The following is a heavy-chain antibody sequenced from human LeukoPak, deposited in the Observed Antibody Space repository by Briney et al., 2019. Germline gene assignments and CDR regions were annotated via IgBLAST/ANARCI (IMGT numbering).Heavy chain of an antibody. CDR3: ASALYSYGYFDY. Sequence: SETLSLTCTVSGGSISSYYWSWIRQPPGKGLEWIGYIYTSGSTNYNPSLKSRVTISVDTSKNQFSLKLSFVTAADTAVYYCASALYSYGYFDYWGQGTLVTVSS. J-gene: IGHJ4*02. V-gene: IGHV4-4*09. CDR1: GGSISSYY. CDR2: IYTSGST. D-gene: IGHD5-18*01.